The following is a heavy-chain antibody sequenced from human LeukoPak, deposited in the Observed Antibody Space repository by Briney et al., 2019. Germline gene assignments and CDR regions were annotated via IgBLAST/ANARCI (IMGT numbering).Heavy chain of an antibody. D-gene: IGHD3-22*01. J-gene: IGHJ4*02. V-gene: IGHV5-51*01. CDR1: GYSFTSYW. CDR3: ASSPFRCDSRSPEFGY. CDR2: IYPGDSDT. Sequence: GESLKISCKGSGYSFTSYWIGWVRQMPGKGLEWMGIIYPGDSDTKYSPSFQGQVTISADKSISTAYLQWSSLKASDTAMYYCASSPFRCDSRSPEFGYWGQGTLVTVSS.